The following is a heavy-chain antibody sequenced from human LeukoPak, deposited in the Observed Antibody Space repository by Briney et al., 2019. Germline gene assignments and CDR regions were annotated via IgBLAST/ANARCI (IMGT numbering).Heavy chain of an antibody. J-gene: IGHJ4*02. V-gene: IGHV3-23*01. Sequence: TGGSLRLSCAASGFTFSSYAMSWVRQAPGKELEWVSAISGSGGSTYYADSVKGRFTISRDNSKNTLYLQMNSLRAEDTAVYYCAKATSILQQWLLLRAYYFDYWGQGTLVTVSS. D-gene: IGHD3-22*01. CDR2: ISGSGGST. CDR3: AKATSILQQWLLLRAYYFDY. CDR1: GFTFSSYA.